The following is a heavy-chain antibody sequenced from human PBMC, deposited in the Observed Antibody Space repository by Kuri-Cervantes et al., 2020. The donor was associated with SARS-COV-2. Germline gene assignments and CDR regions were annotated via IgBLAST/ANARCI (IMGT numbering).Heavy chain of an antibody. D-gene: IGHD5-18*01. V-gene: IGHV3-48*02. CDR1: GFTFSSYS. Sequence: GESLKISCAASGFTFSSYSMNWVRQAPGKGLEWVSYISSSSSTIYYADSVKGRFTISRDNAKNSLYLQMNSLRDEDTAVYYCARVGNLDTAMVTYDPWGQGTLVTVSS. J-gene: IGHJ5*02. CDR2: ISSSSSTI. CDR3: ARVGNLDTAMVTYDP.